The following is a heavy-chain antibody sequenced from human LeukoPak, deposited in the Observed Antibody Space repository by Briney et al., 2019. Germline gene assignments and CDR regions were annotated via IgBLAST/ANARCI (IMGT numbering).Heavy chain of an antibody. V-gene: IGHV3-30-3*01. Sequence: GRSLRLSCAASGFTFSSYAMHWVRQAPGKGLEWVAVISYDGSNKYYADSVKGRFTISRDNSKNTLYLQMNSLRAEDTAVYYCANLQGIVVVPAAIRRGFGSGRSDHFDYWGQGTLVTVSS. CDR2: ISYDGSNK. CDR1: GFTFSSYA. CDR3: ANLQGIVVVPAAIRRGFGSGRSDHFDY. J-gene: IGHJ4*02. D-gene: IGHD2-2*02.